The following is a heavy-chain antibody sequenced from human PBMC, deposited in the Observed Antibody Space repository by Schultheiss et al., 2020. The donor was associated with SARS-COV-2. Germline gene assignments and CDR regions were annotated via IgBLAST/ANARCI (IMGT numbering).Heavy chain of an antibody. CDR2: INPNSGGT. CDR3: AILAGGSGSYFRYNYYDMDV. D-gene: IGHD3-10*01. J-gene: IGHJ6*02. CDR1: GYTFTSYG. V-gene: IGHV1-8*02. Sequence: ASVKVSCKASGYTFTSYGISWVRQAPGQGLEWMGWINPNSGGTGYAQKFQGRVTMTRNTSINIAYMELSSLRSEDTAVYYCAILAGGSGSYFRYNYYDMDVWGQGTTVTVSS.